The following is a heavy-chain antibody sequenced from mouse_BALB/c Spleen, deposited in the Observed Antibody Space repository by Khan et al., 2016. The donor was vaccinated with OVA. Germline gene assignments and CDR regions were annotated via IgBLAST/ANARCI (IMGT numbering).Heavy chain of an antibody. J-gene: IGHJ2*01. CDR3: TRKNCSDFDY. Sequence: VQLKQSGPELVKPGASVKISCKASGYSFTGYFMNWVMQSHGKSLEWIGRINPHIGETLYNQKFKGKATLTVDESSRTAHMELRSLASEDSAFYYCTRKNCSDFDYWGQGTTLTVSS. D-gene: IGHD1-1*01. CDR2: INPHIGET. V-gene: IGHV1-20*02. CDR1: GYSFTGYF.